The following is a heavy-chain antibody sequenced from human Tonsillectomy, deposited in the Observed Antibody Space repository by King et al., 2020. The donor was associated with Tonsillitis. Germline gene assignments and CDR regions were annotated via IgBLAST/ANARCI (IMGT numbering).Heavy chain of an antibody. J-gene: IGHJ4*02. CDR3: ATAPGYWARAPFDY. V-gene: IGHV3-15*05. Sequence: EVQLVESGGDLVNPGGSLRLSCAVSGFTFNNAWFSWVRQAPGKGLEWVGLIKSKVDGGTTDYAAPVKGRFTISRDDSRNTLYLQINSLRVEDTAVYYCATAPGYWARAPFDYWGQGTLVTVSS. CDR2: IKSKVDGGTT. D-gene: IGHD6-13*01. CDR1: GFTFNNAW.